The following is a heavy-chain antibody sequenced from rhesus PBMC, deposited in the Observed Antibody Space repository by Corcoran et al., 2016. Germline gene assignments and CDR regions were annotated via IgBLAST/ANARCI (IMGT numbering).Heavy chain of an antibody. CDR1: GYTFTSYY. V-gene: IGHV1S9*01. CDR2: INPSNGDT. J-gene: IGHJ4*01. D-gene: IGHD4-29*01. CDR3: TSYGSTSFDY. Sequence: QVQLVQSGAEVKKPGASVKLPCKASGYTFTSYYINWVRQAPGQVLEWRGWINPSNGDTGYAQKFQGRVTMTRDTSTSTAYMELSSLRSEDTAVYYCTSYGSTSFDYWGQGVLVTVSS.